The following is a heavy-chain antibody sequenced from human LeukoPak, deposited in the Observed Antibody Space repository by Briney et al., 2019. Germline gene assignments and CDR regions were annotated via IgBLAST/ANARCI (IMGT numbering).Heavy chain of an antibody. J-gene: IGHJ3*02. CDR3: ARESNDVLDAFDI. Sequence: SETLSLTCAVYGGSFSGYYWSWIRQPPGKGLEWIGYIYYSGSTNYNPSLKSRVTISVDTSKNQFSLKLSSVTAADTAVYYCARESNDVLDAFDIWGQGTMVTVSS. V-gene: IGHV4-59*01. CDR2: IYYSGST. CDR1: GGSFSGYY. D-gene: IGHD1-1*01.